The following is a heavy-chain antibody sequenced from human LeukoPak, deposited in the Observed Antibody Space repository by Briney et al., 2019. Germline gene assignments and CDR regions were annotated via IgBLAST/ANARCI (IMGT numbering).Heavy chain of an antibody. CDR1: GGSISSYY. V-gene: IGHV4-59*01. Sequence: SETLSLTCTVSGGSISSYYWSWIRQPPGKGLEWIGYIYYSGSTNYNPSLKSRVTISVDTSKNQFSLKLSPVTAADTAVYYCARNIGYCSGGSCYSRWFDPWGQGTLVTVSS. CDR3: ARNIGYCSGGSCYSRWFDP. CDR2: IYYSGST. J-gene: IGHJ5*02. D-gene: IGHD2-15*01.